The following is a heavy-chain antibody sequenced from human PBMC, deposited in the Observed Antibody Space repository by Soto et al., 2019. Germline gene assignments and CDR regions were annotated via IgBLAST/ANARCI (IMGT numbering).Heavy chain of an antibody. CDR2: ISGYNGDT. CDR3: ARDKPQHIVGYTDYCGMDV. J-gene: IGHJ6*02. V-gene: IGHV1-18*04. CDR1: GYTFTSFG. Sequence: QLHLVQSGAEVKKPGASVKVSCTASGYTFTSFGVSWVRQVPGQGLEWMGWISGYNGDTDYAQKFQGRVTMTTDRYKSTAYMEVRSLRSDDRAVYYCARDKPQHIVGYTDYCGMDVWGQGTTVTVSS. D-gene: IGHD2-21*01.